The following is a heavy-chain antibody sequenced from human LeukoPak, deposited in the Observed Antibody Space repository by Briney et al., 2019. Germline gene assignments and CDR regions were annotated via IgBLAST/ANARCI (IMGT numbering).Heavy chain of an antibody. D-gene: IGHD1-26*01. CDR2: INHSGTT. Sequence: SETQSLTCGVCGGAFGVPYWSWIRHSPGKGLEWIGEINHSGTTNYNPSLKSRLTMSVDTSKKEFSLRLNSVTTADTAVYFCAREEVGARPYFDYWGQGILVTVSS. CDR3: AREEVGARPYFDY. CDR1: GGAFGVPY. J-gene: IGHJ4*02. V-gene: IGHV4-34*01.